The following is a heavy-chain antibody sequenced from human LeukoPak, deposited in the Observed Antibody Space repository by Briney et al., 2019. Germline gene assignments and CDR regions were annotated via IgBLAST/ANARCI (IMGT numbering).Heavy chain of an antibody. J-gene: IGHJ4*02. D-gene: IGHD6-13*01. Sequence: GGSLRLSCAASGFTFSSYAMSWVRQAPGKGLEWVSAITGSGGSTYYADSVEGRFTISRDNAKNSLYLQMNSLRAEDTAVYFCAGATYSSSWHFDYWGQGTLVTVSS. CDR2: ITGSGGST. CDR3: AGATYSSSWHFDY. CDR1: GFTFSSYA. V-gene: IGHV3-23*01.